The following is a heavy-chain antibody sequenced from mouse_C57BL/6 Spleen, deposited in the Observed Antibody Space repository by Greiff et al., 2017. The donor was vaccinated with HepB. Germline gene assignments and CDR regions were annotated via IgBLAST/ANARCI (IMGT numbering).Heavy chain of an antibody. Sequence: QVHVKQSGAELARPGASVKMSCKASGYTFTSYTMHWVKQRPGQGLEWIGYINPSSGYTKYNQKFKDKATLTADKSSSTAYMQLSSLTSEDSAVYYCARRNGSSYGFAYWGQGTLVTVSA. CDR1: GYTFTSYT. D-gene: IGHD1-1*01. CDR2: INPSSGYT. J-gene: IGHJ3*01. CDR3: ARRNGSSYGFAY. V-gene: IGHV1-4*01.